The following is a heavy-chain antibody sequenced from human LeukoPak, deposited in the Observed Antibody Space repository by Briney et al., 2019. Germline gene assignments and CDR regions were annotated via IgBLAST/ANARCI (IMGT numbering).Heavy chain of an antibody. Sequence: GGSLRLSCAASGFTFSSYGMSWVRQAPGKGLEWVSAISGSGGSTYYADSVKGRFTVSRNNAKNSLYLQMDSLRAEDTAVYYCARVFSGTYLNYHHFDYWGQGTLVTVSS. J-gene: IGHJ4*02. V-gene: IGHV3-23*01. D-gene: IGHD1-26*01. CDR1: GFTFSSYG. CDR2: ISGSGGST. CDR3: ARVFSGTYLNYHHFDY.